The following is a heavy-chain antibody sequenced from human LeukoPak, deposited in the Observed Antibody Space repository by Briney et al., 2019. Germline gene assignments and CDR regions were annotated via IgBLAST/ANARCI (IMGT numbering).Heavy chain of an antibody. J-gene: IGHJ4*02. D-gene: IGHD1-26*01. CDR2: IRYDGSNK. V-gene: IGHV3-30*02. CDR3: AKDQSGWWELHPNYFDY. CDR1: GFTFSSYG. Sequence: PGGSLRLSCAASGFTFSSYGMHWVRQAPGKGLEWVAFIRYDGSNKYYADSVKGRFTISRDNSKNTLYLQMNSLRAEDTAVYYCAKDQSGWWELHPNYFDYWGQGTLVTVSS.